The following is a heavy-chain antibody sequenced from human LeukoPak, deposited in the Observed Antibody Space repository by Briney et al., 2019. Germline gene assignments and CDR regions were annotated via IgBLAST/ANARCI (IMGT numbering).Heavy chain of an antibody. D-gene: IGHD3-22*01. CDR1: GYTFTSYD. CDR3: ARAEYYYDSSGYYS. CDR2: LNPNSGNT. J-gene: IGHJ4*02. Sequence: ASVKVSCKASGYTFTSYDINWVRQATGQGLQWMGWLNPNSGNTGYAQKFQGRVTMTRNTSISTAYMELSSLRSEDTAVYYCARAEYYYDSSGYYSWGQGTLVTVSS. V-gene: IGHV1-8*01.